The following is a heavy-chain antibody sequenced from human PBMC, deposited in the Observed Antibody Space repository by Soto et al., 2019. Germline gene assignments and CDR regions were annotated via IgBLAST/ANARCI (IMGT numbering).Heavy chain of an antibody. CDR3: TSLTMILCHWDY. D-gene: IGHD3-22*01. J-gene: IGHJ4*02. V-gene: IGHV3-15*07. CDR1: GFTFSNAW. Sequence: EVHLVESGGGLVKPGGSLRLSCAASGFTFSNAWLNWVRQAPGQGLEWVGRIKSKADGDATDYAAPVKDRFTISRDDSNNQLYLQINSLKTECTAVYYCTSLTMILCHWDYWCQGALVTVAS. CDR2: IKSKADGDAT.